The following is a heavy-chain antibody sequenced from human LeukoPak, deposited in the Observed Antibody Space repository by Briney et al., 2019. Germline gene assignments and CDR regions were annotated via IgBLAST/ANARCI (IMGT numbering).Heavy chain of an antibody. V-gene: IGHV4-59*01. CDR1: GGSISSYY. CDR3: ARAGNGIDY. CDR2: IYYSGST. J-gene: IGHJ4*02. D-gene: IGHD4-23*01. Sequence: SGTLSLTCTVSGGSISSYYWSWIRQPPGKGLEWIGYIYYSGSTNYNPSLKSRVTISVDTSKNQFSLKLTSVTAADTAVYYCARAGNGIDYWGQGTLVTVSS.